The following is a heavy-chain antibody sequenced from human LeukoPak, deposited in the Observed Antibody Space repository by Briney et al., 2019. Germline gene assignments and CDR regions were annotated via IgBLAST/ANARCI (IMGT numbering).Heavy chain of an antibody. J-gene: IGHJ6*04. V-gene: IGHV4-34*01. CDR3: ARRRITMVRGVTYYYGMDV. D-gene: IGHD3-10*01. Sequence: SETLSLTCAVYGGSFSAYYWSWIRQPPGKGLERIGEINHSGSTNYNPSLKSRVTISVDTSKNQFALKLSSVTAADTAVYYCARRRITMVRGVTYYYGMDVWGKGTTVTVSS. CDR2: INHSGST. CDR1: GGSFSAYY.